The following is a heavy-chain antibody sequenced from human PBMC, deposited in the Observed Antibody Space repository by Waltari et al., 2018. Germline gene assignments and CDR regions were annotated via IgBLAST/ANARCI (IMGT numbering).Heavy chain of an antibody. V-gene: IGHV2-70*04. CDR1: GFSLSTSGMR. CDR2: IDWDDDK. D-gene: IGHD3-10*01. CDR3: ARTGSGRVDI. J-gene: IGHJ3*02. Sequence: QVTLKESGPALVKPTQTLTLTCTFSGFSLSTSGMRVSWIRQPPGKALEWLARIDWDDDKCYSITLKTSLTISKDTTTNQVLLTMTTFDPVDTATYYCARTGSGRVDIWGQGTMVTVSS.